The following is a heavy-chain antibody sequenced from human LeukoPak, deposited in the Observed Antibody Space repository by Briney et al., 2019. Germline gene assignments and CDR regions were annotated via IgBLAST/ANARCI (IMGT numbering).Heavy chain of an antibody. CDR1: GGTFSSYA. D-gene: IGHD3-10*01. CDR2: IIPIFGTA. V-gene: IGHV1-69*13. J-gene: IGHJ4*02. CDR3: ARGITMVREGFDY. Sequence: SVKVSCKASGGTFSSYAISWVRQAPGQGLEWMGGIIPIFGTANYAQKFQGRVTITADESTSAAYMELSSLRSEDTAVYYCARGITMVREGFDYWGQGTLVTVSS.